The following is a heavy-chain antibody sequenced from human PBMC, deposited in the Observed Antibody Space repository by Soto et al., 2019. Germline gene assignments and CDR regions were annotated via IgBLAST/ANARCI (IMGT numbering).Heavy chain of an antibody. CDR1: GGTFGSHG. D-gene: IGHD3-9*01. CDR3: ARDFERSAIAP. J-gene: IGHJ5*02. CDR2: FIALLGTP. Sequence: SVKVSCKASGGTFGSHGIAWVRQAPGQGLEWMGGFIALLGTPTYAKKVQGRATITADESLTSSYLELRSLRSEDTAVYFCARDFERSAIAPWGQGTSVTVSS. V-gene: IGHV1-69*13.